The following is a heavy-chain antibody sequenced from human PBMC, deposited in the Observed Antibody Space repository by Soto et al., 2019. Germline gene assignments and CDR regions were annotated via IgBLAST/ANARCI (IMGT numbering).Heavy chain of an antibody. V-gene: IGHV3-48*02. CDR3: ASTYGSEHYYYYYGMDV. Sequence: GGSLRLSCAASGFTFSSYSMNWVRQAPGKGLEWVSYISSSSSTIYYADSVKGRFTISRDNAKNSLYLQMNSLRDEDTAVYYCASTYGSEHYYYYYGMDVWGQGTTVTVSS. J-gene: IGHJ6*02. CDR2: ISSSSSTI. CDR1: GFTFSSYS. D-gene: IGHD3-10*01.